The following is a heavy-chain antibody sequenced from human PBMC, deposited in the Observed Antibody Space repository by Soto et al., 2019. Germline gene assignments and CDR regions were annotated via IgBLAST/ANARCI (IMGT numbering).Heavy chain of an antibody. V-gene: IGHV1-3*01. J-gene: IGHJ4*03. CDR3: ARVRYYYDSSGPPGY. D-gene: IGHD3-22*01. CDR1: GYTFTSYA. Sequence: ASVKVSCTASGYTFTSYAMHWVRQAPGQRLEWMGWINAGNGNTKYSQKFQGRVTITRDTSASTAYMELSSLRSEDTAVYYCARVRYYYDSSGPPGYWGQGTMVTVSS. CDR2: INAGNGNT.